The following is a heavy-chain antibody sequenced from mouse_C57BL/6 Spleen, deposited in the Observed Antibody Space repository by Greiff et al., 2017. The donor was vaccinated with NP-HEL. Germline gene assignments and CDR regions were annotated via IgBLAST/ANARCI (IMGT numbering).Heavy chain of an antibody. V-gene: IGHV3-6*01. Sequence: EVKLVESGPGLVKPSQSLSLTCSVTGYSITSGYYWNWIRQFPGNKLEWMGYISYDGSNNYNPSLKNRISITRDTSKNQFFLKLNSVTTEDTATYYCAREDYDYDPFAYWGQGTLVTVSA. CDR2: ISYDGSN. CDR1: GYSITSGYY. J-gene: IGHJ3*01. D-gene: IGHD2-4*01. CDR3: AREDYDYDPFAY.